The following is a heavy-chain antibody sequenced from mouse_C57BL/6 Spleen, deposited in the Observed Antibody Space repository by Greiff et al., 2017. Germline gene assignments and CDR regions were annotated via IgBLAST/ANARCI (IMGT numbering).Heavy chain of an antibody. Sequence: QVQLQQSGPELVKPGASVKISCKASGYAFSSSWMNWVKQRPGTGLEWIGRIYPGDGDTNYNGKFKGKATLTADKSYSTAYMQLSSRTSEDSAVYFCARDGTNYFDYWGQGTTLTVSS. J-gene: IGHJ2*01. D-gene: IGHD4-1*01. CDR1: GYAFSSSW. CDR3: ARDGTNYFDY. V-gene: IGHV1-82*01. CDR2: IYPGDGDT.